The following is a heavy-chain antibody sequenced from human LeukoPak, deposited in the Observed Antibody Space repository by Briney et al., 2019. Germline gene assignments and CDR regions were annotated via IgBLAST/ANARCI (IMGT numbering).Heavy chain of an antibody. CDR2: IYSGGNT. J-gene: IGHJ4*02. CDR3: ARRAGEYSHPYDY. CDR1: GFSFSSYG. Sequence: GGSLRLSCAASGFSFSSYGMSWVRQAPGKGLEWVSFIYSGGNTHYSDSVKGRFTISRDNSKNTLYLQMNSLRADDTAVYYCARRAGEYSHPYDYWGQGTLVTVSS. V-gene: IGHV3-53*01. D-gene: IGHD4-17*01.